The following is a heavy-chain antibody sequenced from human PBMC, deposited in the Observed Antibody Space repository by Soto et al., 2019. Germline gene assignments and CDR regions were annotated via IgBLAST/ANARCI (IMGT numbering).Heavy chain of an antibody. J-gene: IGHJ6*02. D-gene: IGHD5-12*01. CDR1: GASVSSTSYY. CDR3: ASVRRGGYDSLRYYYGMDV. V-gene: IGHV4-61*01. CDR2: IYHSEST. Sequence: PSETLSLTCTVSGASVSSTSYYWSWIRQPPGKGLEWIGYIYHSESTNYNPSLKSRVTISVDTSKNQFSLKLSSVTAADTAVYYCASVRRGGYDSLRYYYGMDVWGQGTTVTVSS.